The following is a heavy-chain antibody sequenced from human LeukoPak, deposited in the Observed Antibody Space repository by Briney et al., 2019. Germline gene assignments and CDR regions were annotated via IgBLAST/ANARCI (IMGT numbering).Heavy chain of an antibody. CDR2: ISGSGGST. CDR3: AKGLQWELPFDY. CDR1: GFTFSSYA. J-gene: IGHJ4*02. Sequence: GGSLRLSCAASGFTFSSYAMSWVRQAPGKGLGWLSSISGSGGSTYYADSVKGRFTISRDNSKNTLYVQMNSLRAEDTAVYSCAKGLQWELPFDYWGQGTLVTVSS. D-gene: IGHD1-26*01. V-gene: IGHV3-23*01.